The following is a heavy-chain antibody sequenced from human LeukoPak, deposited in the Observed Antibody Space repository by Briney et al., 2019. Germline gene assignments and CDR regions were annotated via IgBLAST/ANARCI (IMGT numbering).Heavy chain of an antibody. J-gene: IGHJ6*03. CDR1: GGSISSYY. Sequence: SETLSLTCTVSGGSISSYYWSWIRQPPGEGLEWLGYIDYSGSTNYNPFLKSRVTISVDTSKTHFSLKLSSVTAADTAVYYCARGYDFCSGYYTPHYYYYYMDVWGKGTTVTVSS. CDR3: ARGYDFCSGYYTPHYYYYYMDV. CDR2: IDYSGST. D-gene: IGHD3-3*01. V-gene: IGHV4-59*01.